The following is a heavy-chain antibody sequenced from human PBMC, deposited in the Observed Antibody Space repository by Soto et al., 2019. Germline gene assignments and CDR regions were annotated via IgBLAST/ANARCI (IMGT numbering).Heavy chain of an antibody. CDR3: ARDVEVAAAGTSYYYGMDV. Sequence: QVQLQESGPGLVKPSQTLSLTCTVSGGSISSGGYYWSWIRQHPGKGLEWIGYIYYSGSTYYNPSLKSRVTISVDTSKNQFSLKLSSVTAADTAVYYCARDVEVAAAGTSYYYGMDVWGQGTTVTVSS. D-gene: IGHD6-13*01. CDR2: IYYSGST. J-gene: IGHJ6*02. V-gene: IGHV4-31*03. CDR1: GGSISSGGYY.